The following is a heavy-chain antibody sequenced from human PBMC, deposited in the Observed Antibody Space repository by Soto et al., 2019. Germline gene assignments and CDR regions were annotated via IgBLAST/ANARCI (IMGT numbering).Heavy chain of an antibody. Sequence: TGTLALTCSVSGGSMSDFFWSWIRKSTERGLEWIGYVYYLGSTDYNPSLKIRVTISVDTSKRQFSLRLSSVTAADAAIYYCARDGYDGSGSPYPADWGPGPQVTVSS. CDR1: GGSMSDFF. D-gene: IGHD3-10*01. J-gene: IGHJ4*02. V-gene: IGHV4-59*01. CDR3: ARDGYDGSGSPYPAD. CDR2: VYYLGST.